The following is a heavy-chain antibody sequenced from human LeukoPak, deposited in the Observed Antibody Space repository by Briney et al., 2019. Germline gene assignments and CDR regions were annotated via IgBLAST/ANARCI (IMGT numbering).Heavy chain of an antibody. D-gene: IGHD2-2*01. CDR1: GFTVSSNY. J-gene: IGHJ4*02. CDR2: ISSSSSTI. Sequence: GGSLRPSCAASGFTVSSNYMSWVRQAPGKGLEWVSYISSSSSTIYYADSVKGRFTISRDDAKNSLYLQMNSLRAEDTAVYYCARDPSSTSWYYFDYWGQGTLVTVSS. V-gene: IGHV3-48*01. CDR3: ARDPSSTSWYYFDY.